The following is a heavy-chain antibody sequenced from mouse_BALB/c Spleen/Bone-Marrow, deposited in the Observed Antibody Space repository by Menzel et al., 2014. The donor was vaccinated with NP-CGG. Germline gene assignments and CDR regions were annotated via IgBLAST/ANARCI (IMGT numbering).Heavy chain of an antibody. Sequence: VQLQQSGPGLVAPSQSLSITCTVSGFSLSSHDISWIRQPPGKGLEWLGVTWTGGGTNYNSAFMSRLSISKDNSKSQVCLKMNRLQTDDTAIYYCVRGGGYKGCDYWGQGTALTVSS. CDR3: VRGGGYKGCDY. CDR2: TWTGGGT. V-gene: IGHV2-9-2*01. CDR1: GFSLSSHD. J-gene: IGHJ2*01. D-gene: IGHD3-1*01.